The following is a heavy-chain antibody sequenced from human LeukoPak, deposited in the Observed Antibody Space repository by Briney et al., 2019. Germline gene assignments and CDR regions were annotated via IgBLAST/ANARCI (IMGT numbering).Heavy chain of an antibody. CDR2: IYHSGST. J-gene: IGHJ4*02. Sequence: PSETLSLTCTVSGHSITNAYYWGWIRQPPGKGLEWIGSIYHSGSTYYNPSLKSRVTISVDTSKNQFSLKLSSVTAADTAVYYCARVATAGTYYFDYWGQGTLVTVSS. CDR3: ARVATAGTYYFDY. D-gene: IGHD6-13*01. CDR1: GHSITNAYY. V-gene: IGHV4-38-2*02.